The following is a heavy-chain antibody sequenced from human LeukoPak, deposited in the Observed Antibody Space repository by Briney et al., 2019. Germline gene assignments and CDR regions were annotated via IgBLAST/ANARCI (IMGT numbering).Heavy chain of an antibody. CDR1: GGSISSYY. V-gene: IGHV4-59*01. Sequence: SETLSLTCAVSGGSISSYYWSWIRQPPGKGLEWIGCIYYSGSTNYNPSLKSRVTISVDTSKNQFSLKLSSVTAADTAVYYCAREYDFWSGYGVLGYFDLWGRGTLVTVSS. CDR2: IYYSGST. CDR3: AREYDFWSGYGVLGYFDL. J-gene: IGHJ2*01. D-gene: IGHD3-3*01.